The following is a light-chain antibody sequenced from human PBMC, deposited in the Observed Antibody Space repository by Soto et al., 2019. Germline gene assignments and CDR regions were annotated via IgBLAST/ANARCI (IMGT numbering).Light chain of an antibody. CDR1: QSAGTK. V-gene: IGKV3-15*01. Sequence: EIVMTQSPATLSVSPGERATLSCRASQSAGTKLAWYQQKPGQAPRLLIYAASTRATGIPARFSGSGSGTEFTLTISSLQSEDFAVYYCQHYNNWPLLTFGGGTKVEIK. CDR3: QHYNNWPLLT. J-gene: IGKJ4*01. CDR2: AAS.